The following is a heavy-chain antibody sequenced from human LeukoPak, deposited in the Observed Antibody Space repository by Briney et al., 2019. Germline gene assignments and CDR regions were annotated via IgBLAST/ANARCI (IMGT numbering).Heavy chain of an antibody. V-gene: IGHV3-23*01. Sequence: GGSLRLSCAASGFTFSSYAMSWVRQPPGKGLEWVSAISGSGGSTYYADSVKGRFTISRDNSKNTLYLQMNSLRAEDTAVYYCAKAYRKVATIERDYWGQGTLVTVSS. CDR2: ISGSGGST. J-gene: IGHJ4*02. D-gene: IGHD5-24*01. CDR3: AKAYRKVATIERDY. CDR1: GFTFSSYA.